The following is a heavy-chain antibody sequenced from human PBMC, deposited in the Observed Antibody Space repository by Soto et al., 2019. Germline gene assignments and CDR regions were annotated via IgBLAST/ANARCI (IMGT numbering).Heavy chain of an antibody. CDR2: INPTEGRT. Sequence: QVQLVQSGAEVRKPGASVKLSCQTSGYPFNSYHMHWVRQAPGQGLEWMGVINPTEGRTRYSQKFQDRVTMTRDTSTSTVYIELSSLRSEDTAIYFCARGREIIFGYYWFDPWGQGTLVTVSS. CDR3: ARGREIIFGYYWFDP. D-gene: IGHD5-12*01. V-gene: IGHV1-46*02. CDR1: GYPFNSYH. J-gene: IGHJ5*02.